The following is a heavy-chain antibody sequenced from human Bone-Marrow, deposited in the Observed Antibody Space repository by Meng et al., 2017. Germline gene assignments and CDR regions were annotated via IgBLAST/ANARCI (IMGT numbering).Heavy chain of an antibody. CDR2: ISSSSSYI. CDR1: GFTVSSNY. J-gene: IGHJ5*02. D-gene: IGHD6-13*01. Sequence: GESLKISCAASGFTVSSNYMSWVRQAPGKGLEWVSSISSSSSYIYYADSVKGRFTISRDNAKKSLYLQMNSMRAEDAAVYYFARDHKAADLQPNNWFDPWGQGTLVTVSS. V-gene: IGHV3-21*04. CDR3: ARDHKAADLQPNNWFDP.